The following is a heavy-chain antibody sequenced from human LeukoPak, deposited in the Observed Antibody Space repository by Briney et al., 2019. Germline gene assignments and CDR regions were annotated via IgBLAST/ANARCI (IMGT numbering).Heavy chain of an antibody. J-gene: IGHJ5*02. CDR2: INPRGDAT. D-gene: IGHD2-8*01. CDR3: ARKWSSRDWFDP. CDR1: GYIFTTYS. V-gene: IGHV1-46*01. Sequence: ASVKVSCKTSGYIFTTYSIHWVRQAPGQGLEWMGVINPRGDATIYAQKFEGRVTMTSDTSTTTVYMVLSSLTSEDTGLYYCARKWSSRDWFDPWGEGTLVTVSS.